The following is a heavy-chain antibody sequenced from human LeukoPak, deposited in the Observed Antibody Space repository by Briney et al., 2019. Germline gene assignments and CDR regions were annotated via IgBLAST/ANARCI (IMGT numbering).Heavy chain of an antibody. CDR1: GGSISSSNW. CDR2: IYHSGST. D-gene: IGHD3-22*01. CDR3: ARDSNYYDSSGYYYARGYAFDI. V-gene: IGHV4-4*02. J-gene: IGHJ3*02. Sequence: SETLSLTCAVSGGSISSSNWWSWVRQPPGKGLEWIGEIYHSGSTNYNPSLKSRVTISVDKSKNQFSLKLSSVTAADTAVYYCARDSNYYDSSGYYYARGYAFDIWGQGTMVTVSS.